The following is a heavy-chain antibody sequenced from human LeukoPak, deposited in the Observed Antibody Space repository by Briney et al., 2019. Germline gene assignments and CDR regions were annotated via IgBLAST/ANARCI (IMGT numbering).Heavy chain of an antibody. J-gene: IGHJ3*02. CDR2: IYYSGST. CDR3: ARHSGGDYVWGSYLQPYAFDI. V-gene: IGHV4-61*01. Sequence: SETLSLTYTVSGGSVSSGSYYWSWIRQPPGKGLEWIGYIYYSGSTNYNPSLKSRVTISVDTSKNQFSLKLSSVTAADTAVYYCARHSGGDYVWGSYLQPYAFDIWGQGTMVTVSS. CDR1: GGSVSSGSYY. D-gene: IGHD3-16*02.